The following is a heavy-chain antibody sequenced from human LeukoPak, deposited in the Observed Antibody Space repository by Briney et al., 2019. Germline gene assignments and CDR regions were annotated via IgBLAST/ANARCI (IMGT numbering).Heavy chain of an antibody. CDR1: GGSISSSSYY. CDR2: IYYSGST. D-gene: IGHD5-18*01. Sequence: SETLSLTCTVSGGSISSSSYYWGWIRQPPGKGPAWIGSIYYSGSTYYNPSLKSRVTISVDTSKNQFSLKLSSVTAADTAVYYCARLEYSYGYLYWGQGTLVTVFS. CDR3: ARLEYSYGYLY. V-gene: IGHV4-39*01. J-gene: IGHJ4*02.